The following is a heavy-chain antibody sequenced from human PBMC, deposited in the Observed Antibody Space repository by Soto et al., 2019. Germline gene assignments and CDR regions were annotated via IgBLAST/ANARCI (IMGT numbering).Heavy chain of an antibody. D-gene: IGHD1-20*01. CDR2: ISNSGNTI. V-gene: IGHV3-48*03. J-gene: IGHJ6*02. CDR1: EFVFMDYE. Sequence: LRLSYVASEFVFMDYEMKWVRQAPGKGLEWISYISNSGNTIYVADSMRGRFTISRDNAKNSLFLQMNSLRADDTAVYYCARDIDNRDYYYGLDVCGQGTTVTVSS. CDR3: ARDIDNRDYYYGLDV.